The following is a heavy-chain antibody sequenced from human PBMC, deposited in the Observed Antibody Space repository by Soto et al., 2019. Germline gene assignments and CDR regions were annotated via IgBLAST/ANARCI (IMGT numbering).Heavy chain of an antibody. CDR2: INPSGGST. D-gene: IGHD1-1*01. Sequence: ASVKVSCKASGYTFTRYYMHWVRQAPGQGLEWMGIINPSGGSTSYAQKFQGRVTMTRDTSTSTVYMELSSLSSEDTAVYYSSRGVPSLYYFDYWGQGTLVTVSS. V-gene: IGHV1-46*01. CDR3: SRGVPSLYYFDY. J-gene: IGHJ4*02. CDR1: GYTFTRYY.